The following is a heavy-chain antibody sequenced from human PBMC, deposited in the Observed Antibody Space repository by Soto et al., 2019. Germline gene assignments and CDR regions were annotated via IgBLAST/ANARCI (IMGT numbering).Heavy chain of an antibody. V-gene: IGHV3-23*01. D-gene: IGHD5-12*01. J-gene: IGHJ6*02. Sequence: GGSLRLSCAASGFTFSSYAMSWVRQAPGKGLEWVSAISGSGGSTYYADSVKGRFTISRDNSKNTLYLQMNSLRAEDTAVYYCAKEGYSGYEVHGTSYYYGMDVWGQGTTVTVSS. CDR2: ISGSGGST. CDR3: AKEGYSGYEVHGTSYYYGMDV. CDR1: GFTFSSYA.